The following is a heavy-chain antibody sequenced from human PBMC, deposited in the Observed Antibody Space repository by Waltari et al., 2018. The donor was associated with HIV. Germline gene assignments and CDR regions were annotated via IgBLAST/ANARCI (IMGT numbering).Heavy chain of an antibody. CDR1: GYTFSDYG. V-gene: IGHV1-18*01. Sequence: QIQLVQSGAEVKKPGASVKVSCKASGYTFSDYGISWVRQAPGQGLEWMGWISGLSEERRNYAQKFQGRVTLSTDTSTTTAYMELRSLRSDDTAIYYCARGSLLRNWLDPWVQGTLVTVSS. J-gene: IGHJ5*02. CDR2: ISGLSEERR. CDR3: ARGSLLRNWLDP. D-gene: IGHD3-22*01.